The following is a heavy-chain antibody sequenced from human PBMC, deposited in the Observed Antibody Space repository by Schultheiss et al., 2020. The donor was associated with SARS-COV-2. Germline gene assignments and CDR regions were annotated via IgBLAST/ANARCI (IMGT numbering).Heavy chain of an antibody. CDR2: VYPDDSDT. J-gene: IGHJ6*02. V-gene: IGHV5-51*01. CDR1: GYSFATSW. Sequence: GGSLRLSCQGSGYSFATSWIAWVRQMPGKGLEWMGIVYPDDSDTRYSPSFEGQVTISADKSISTAYLQWGSLKASDSAMYYCARMGDYYYGMDVWGQGTTVTVSS. CDR3: ARMGDYYYGMDV.